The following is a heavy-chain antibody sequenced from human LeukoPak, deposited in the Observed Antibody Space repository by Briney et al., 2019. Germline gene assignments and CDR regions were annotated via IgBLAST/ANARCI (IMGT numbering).Heavy chain of an antibody. J-gene: IGHJ4*02. D-gene: IGHD3-22*01. Sequence: GASVKVSCKASGYTFTGYYMHWVRQAPGQGLEWMGWINPNSGGTNYAQKFQGRVTMTRDTSISTAYMELNRLRSDDTAVYYCARDFITMIVVAYAFDYWGQGTLVTVSS. CDR1: GYTFTGYY. CDR2: INPNSGGT. V-gene: IGHV1-2*02. CDR3: ARDFITMIVVAYAFDY.